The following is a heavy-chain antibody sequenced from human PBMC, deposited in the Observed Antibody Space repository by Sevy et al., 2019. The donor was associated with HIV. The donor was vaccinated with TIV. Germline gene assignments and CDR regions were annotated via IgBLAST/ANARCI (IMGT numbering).Heavy chain of an antibody. V-gene: IGHV3-30*04. J-gene: IGHJ6*02. CDR2: ISSDGNNK. Sequence: GGSLRLSCAASGFTFSSYAMHWVRQAPGKGLEWVAVISSDGNNKYHADSVKDRFTISRDNSKNTLYLQMNSLRAEDTAVYYCARDGSSGGLFLKDYYYFGMDVWGQGATVTVSS. D-gene: IGHD3-16*01. CDR3: ARDGSSGGLFLKDYYYFGMDV. CDR1: GFTFSSYA.